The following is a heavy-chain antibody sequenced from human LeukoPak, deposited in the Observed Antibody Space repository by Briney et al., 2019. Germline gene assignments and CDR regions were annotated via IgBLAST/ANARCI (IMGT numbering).Heavy chain of an antibody. V-gene: IGHV1-69*04. CDR3: ARDLSYYDSSGYFDY. CDR2: IIPILGIA. CDR1: GGTFSSYA. J-gene: IGHJ4*02. D-gene: IGHD3-22*01. Sequence: ASVKVSCKASGGTFSSYAISWVRQAPGQGLEWMGRIIPILGIANYAQKFQGRVTITADKSTSTACMELSSLRSEDTAVYYCARDLSYYDSSGYFDYWGQGTLVTVSS.